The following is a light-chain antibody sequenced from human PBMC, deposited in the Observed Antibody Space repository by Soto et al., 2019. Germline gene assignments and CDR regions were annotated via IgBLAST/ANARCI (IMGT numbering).Light chain of an antibody. CDR2: AAS. Sequence: DIQLTQSPSFLSASVGDRVTITCRASQGISSYLAWYQQKPGKAPKLLIYAASTLQSGVPSRFSGSGSGTESTIKISSMQTEDFETYYCQQLNSYPINFCQGTRLEIK. CDR3: QQLNSYPIN. V-gene: IGKV1-9*01. CDR1: QGISSY. J-gene: IGKJ5*01.